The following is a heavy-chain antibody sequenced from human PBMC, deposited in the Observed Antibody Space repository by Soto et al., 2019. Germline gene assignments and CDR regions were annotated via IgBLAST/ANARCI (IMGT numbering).Heavy chain of an antibody. V-gene: IGHV1-18*01. Sequence: QVQLVQSGAEVKKPGASVKVSCKASGYTFTSYGISWVRQAPGQGLEWMGWISAYNGNTNYAQKLQGRVTMTTDTSTSTAYMALRSLRSDDTAVYYSARDGNAFTVTPYSELDYWGQGTLVTVSS. D-gene: IGHD4-17*01. CDR2: ISAYNGNT. CDR1: GYTFTSYG. J-gene: IGHJ4*02. CDR3: ARDGNAFTVTPYSELDY.